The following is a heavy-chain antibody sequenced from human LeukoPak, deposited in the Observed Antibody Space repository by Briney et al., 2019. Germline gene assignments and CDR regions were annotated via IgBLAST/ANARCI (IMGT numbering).Heavy chain of an antibody. Sequence: GGSLRLSCAASGFTFSSYWMSWVRQAPGKGLEWVANIKQDGSEKYYVDSVKGRFTISRDNAKNSLYLQMNSLRAEDTAVYYCARADLGVDIVVVPAARNYWYFDLWGRGTLVTVSS. V-gene: IGHV3-7*01. CDR2: IKQDGSEK. J-gene: IGHJ2*01. CDR1: GFTFSSYW. D-gene: IGHD2-2*03. CDR3: ARADLGVDIVVVPAARNYWYFDL.